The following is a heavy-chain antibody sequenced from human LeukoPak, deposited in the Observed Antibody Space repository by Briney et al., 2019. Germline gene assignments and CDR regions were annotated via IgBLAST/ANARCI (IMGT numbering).Heavy chain of an antibody. V-gene: IGHV3-30*04. Sequence: GRSLRLSCAASGFTFSSYAMHWVRQAPGKGLEWVAVISYDGSNKYYADSVKGRFTISRDNSKNTLYLQMNSLRAEDTAVYYCAKGTPRRGYCSGGSCYRNWFDPWGQGTLVTVSS. J-gene: IGHJ5*02. CDR2: ISYDGSNK. CDR1: GFTFSSYA. CDR3: AKGTPRRGYCSGGSCYRNWFDP. D-gene: IGHD2-15*01.